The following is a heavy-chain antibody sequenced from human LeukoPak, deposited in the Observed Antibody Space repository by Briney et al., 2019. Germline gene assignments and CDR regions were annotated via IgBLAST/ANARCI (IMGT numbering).Heavy chain of an antibody. V-gene: IGHV1-2*02. J-gene: IGHJ5*02. CDR1: GYTLTGYY. CDR2: INPNSCGT. CDR3: SRGGTIVRGARNWCDP. D-gene: IGHD3-10*01. Sequence: ASDQVPCQASGYTLTGYYMQWLRQAPGPGLEWIGWINPNSCGTNYAQKFQGRVTMTRDTSISTAHMELSRLRSDGPAVYYGSRGGTIVRGARNWCDPWGKGTLVTVSS.